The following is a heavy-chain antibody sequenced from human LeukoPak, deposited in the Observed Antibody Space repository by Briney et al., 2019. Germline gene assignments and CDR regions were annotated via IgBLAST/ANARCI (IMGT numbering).Heavy chain of an antibody. V-gene: IGHV3-30-3*01. Sequence: PGGSLRLSCAASGFTFSNYAMSWARQAPGKGLEWVAVISYDGSNKDYADSVKGRFTISRDNSKNTLFLQMNSLRAEDTAVYYCAREIFNGFDIWGQGTVVTVSS. CDR2: ISYDGSNK. CDR3: AREIFNGFDI. CDR1: GFTFSNYA. J-gene: IGHJ3*02.